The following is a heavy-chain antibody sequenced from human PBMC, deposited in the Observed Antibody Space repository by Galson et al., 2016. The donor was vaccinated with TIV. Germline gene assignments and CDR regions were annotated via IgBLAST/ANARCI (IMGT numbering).Heavy chain of an antibody. CDR2: INGDGTEI. J-gene: IGHJ4*02. CDR3: AQWLGTSNS. D-gene: IGHD6-19*01. Sequence: GKGLEWVANINGDGTEIKYVDSVKGRFTISRDNAKNSLYLQMSNLRVEDTAIYYCAQWLGTSNSWGQGTLVTVSS. V-gene: IGHV3-7*01.